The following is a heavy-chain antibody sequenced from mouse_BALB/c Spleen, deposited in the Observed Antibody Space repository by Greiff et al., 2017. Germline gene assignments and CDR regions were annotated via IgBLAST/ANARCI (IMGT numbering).Heavy chain of an antibody. CDR1: GYTFTSYV. CDR3: AKTARAYYFDY. D-gene: IGHD3-2*01. J-gene: IGHJ2*01. CDR2: INPYNDGT. Sequence: VHVKQSGPELVKPGASVKMSCKASGYTFTSYVMHWVKQKPGQGLEWIGYINPYNDGTKYNEKFKGKATLTSDKSSSTAYMELSSLTSEDSAVYYCAKTARAYYFDYWGQGTTLTVSS. V-gene: IGHV1-14*01.